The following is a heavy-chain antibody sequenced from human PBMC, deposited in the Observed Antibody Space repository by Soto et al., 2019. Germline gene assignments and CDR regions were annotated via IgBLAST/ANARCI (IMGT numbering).Heavy chain of an antibody. Sequence: QVQLVESGGGVVQPGRSLRLSCAASGFTFSSYGMHWVRQAPGKGLEWVAVIWYDGSNKYYADSVKGRFTISRDNSKNTLYLQMNSLRAEDTAVYYCARDRVVDTAMVMSLDVWGQGTTVTVSS. V-gene: IGHV3-33*01. CDR2: IWYDGSNK. D-gene: IGHD5-18*01. CDR1: GFTFSSYG. CDR3: ARDRVVDTAMVMSLDV. J-gene: IGHJ6*02.